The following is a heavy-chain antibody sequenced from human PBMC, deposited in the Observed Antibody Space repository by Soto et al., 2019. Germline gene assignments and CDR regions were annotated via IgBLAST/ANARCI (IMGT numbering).Heavy chain of an antibody. V-gene: IGHV1-69*06. Sequence: QVQLVQSGAEVKKPGSSVKVSCKASGGTFSNYAISWVRQAPGQGLEWMGGIIPIFDTANYAQKFQGRVTIIADKSTYTVYLQLSSLRSEVTAVYYCARGAPDSSNWRYGLQTFDSWGQGSLVTVSS. CDR3: ARGAPDSSNWRYGLQTFDS. CDR1: GGTFSNYA. CDR2: IIPIFDTA. J-gene: IGHJ5*01. D-gene: IGHD4-4*01.